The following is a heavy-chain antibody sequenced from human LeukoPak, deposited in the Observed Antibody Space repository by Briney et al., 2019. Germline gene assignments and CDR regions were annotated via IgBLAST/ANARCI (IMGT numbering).Heavy chain of an antibody. Sequence: GESLKISCKGSGYSFTNYWIGWVRQMPGKGLECMGLIYPGDSDTRYTPSFQGQVTISADKSITTAYLQWSSLKASDTAIYYCARLNGRNGYYGDYWGQGTLVTVSS. CDR3: ARLNGRNGYYGDY. CDR1: GYSFTNYW. CDR2: IYPGDSDT. J-gene: IGHJ4*02. D-gene: IGHD3-3*01. V-gene: IGHV5-51*01.